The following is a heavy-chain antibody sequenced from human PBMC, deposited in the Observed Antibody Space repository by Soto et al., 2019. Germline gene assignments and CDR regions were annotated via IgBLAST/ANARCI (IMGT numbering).Heavy chain of an antibody. Sequence: GGALRPSCAVSGFTFSSYALRWVRQAPLNVLEWVSSISGSGGSTYYADSVQVRFNISRDNSKNTLYLQMNSLRAEDTAVYYFPKDLTVTMIVVVPTPSFDYWGQGTLLTVSS. D-gene: IGHD3-22*01. V-gene: IGHV3-23*01. J-gene: IGHJ4*02. CDR2: ISGSGGST. CDR1: GFTFSSYA. CDR3: PKDLTVTMIVVVPTPSFDY.